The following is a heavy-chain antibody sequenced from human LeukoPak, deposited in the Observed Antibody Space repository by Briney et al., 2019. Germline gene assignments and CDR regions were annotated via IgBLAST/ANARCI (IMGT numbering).Heavy chain of an antibody. D-gene: IGHD2-2*01. Sequence: GGSLRLSCAASGFTFSSYSMNWVRQAPGKGLEWGSSISSSSSYVYYADSVKGRFTISRDNAKNSLYLQMNSLRAEDTAVYYCARSTTLGPAAMIEGVFDIGGQGTMVTVSS. CDR3: ARSTTLGPAAMIEGVFDI. J-gene: IGHJ3*02. V-gene: IGHV3-21*01. CDR2: ISSSSSYV. CDR1: GFTFSSYS.